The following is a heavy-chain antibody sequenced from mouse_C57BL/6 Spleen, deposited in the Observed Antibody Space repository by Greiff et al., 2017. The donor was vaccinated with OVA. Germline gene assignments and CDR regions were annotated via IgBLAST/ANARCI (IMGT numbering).Heavy chain of an antibody. CDR2: IDPSDSYT. CDR1: GYTFTSYW. J-gene: IGHJ4*01. Sequence: QVQLKQPGAELVMPGASVKLSCKASGYTFTSYWMHWVKQRPGQGLEWIGEIDPSDSYTNYNQKFKGKSTLTVDKSSSTAYMQLSSLTSEDSAVYYCARNGNLTGTSMDYWGQGTSVTVSS. CDR3: ARNGNLTGTSMDY. D-gene: IGHD4-1*01. V-gene: IGHV1-69*01.